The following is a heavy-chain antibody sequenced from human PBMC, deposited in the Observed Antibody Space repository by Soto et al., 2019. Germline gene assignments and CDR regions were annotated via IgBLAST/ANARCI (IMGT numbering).Heavy chain of an antibody. Sequence: SVKVSCKDCGYSFTSYGMSWLRQATGQGLEWMGWISAYNGNTNYARKLQGRVTMTTDTSTSTAYMELRSLRSDDTAVYYCARGSDYGDYVWFDPWGQGTQVTVSS. CDR2: ISAYNGNT. J-gene: IGHJ5*02. CDR3: ARGSDYGDYVWFDP. CDR1: GYSFTSYG. V-gene: IGHV1-18*01. D-gene: IGHD4-17*01.